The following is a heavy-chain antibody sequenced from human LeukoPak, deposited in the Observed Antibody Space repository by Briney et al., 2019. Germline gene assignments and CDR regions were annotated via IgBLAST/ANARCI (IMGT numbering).Heavy chain of an antibody. CDR1: GGSISSYY. CDR3: ARNRLRYSSSSPFDY. Sequence: SETLSLTCTVSGGSISSYYWSWIRQPPGKGLEWLGYIYYSGSTNYNPSLKSRVTISVVTSKNQFSLKLSAVTAADTAVYYCARNRLRYSSSSPFDYWVQGTLVTVSS. D-gene: IGHD6-6*01. V-gene: IGHV4-59*01. CDR2: IYYSGST. J-gene: IGHJ4*02.